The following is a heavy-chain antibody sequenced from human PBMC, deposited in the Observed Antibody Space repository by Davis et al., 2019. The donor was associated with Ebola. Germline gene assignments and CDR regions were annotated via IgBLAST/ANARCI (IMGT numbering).Heavy chain of an antibody. V-gene: IGHV1-2*04. CDR1: GYTFTGYY. CDR3: ARERTGKYYYDSSGYITPYFDY. D-gene: IGHD3-22*01. CDR2: INPNSGGT. Sequence: ASVKVSCKASGYTFTGYYMHWVRQAPGQGIEWMGWINPNSGGTNYAQKFQGWVTMTRDTSISTAYMELSRLRSDDTAVYYCARERTGKYYYDSSGYITPYFDYWGQGTLVTVSS. J-gene: IGHJ4*02.